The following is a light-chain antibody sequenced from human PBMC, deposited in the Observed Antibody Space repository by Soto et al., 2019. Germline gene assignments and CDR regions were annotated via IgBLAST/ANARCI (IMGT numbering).Light chain of an antibody. CDR1: QGFINS. CDR2: AAS. J-gene: IGKJ2*02. CDR3: QQPDSYPCT. Sequence: DIQLTQSPSFLSASVGDRVTITCRASQGFINSLAWYQQKPGKAPKLLIYAASTLQSGVPSRFSGSGSGTEFTLTISSLQPEDFATYYCQQPDSYPCTFGQGTKLEIK. V-gene: IGKV1-9*01.